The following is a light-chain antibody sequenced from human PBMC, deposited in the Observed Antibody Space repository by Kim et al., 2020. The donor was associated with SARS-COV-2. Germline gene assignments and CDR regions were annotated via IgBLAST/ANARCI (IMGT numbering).Light chain of an antibody. CDR2: EDN. Sequence: GTTVTSSCARSSGSIASTYVQWYQQRPGSAPTTVIYEDNQRPSGVPDRFSGSIDSSSNSASLTISGLKTEDEADYYCQSYDSSIVVFGGGTQLTVL. CDR1: SGSIASTY. CDR3: QSYDSSIVV. V-gene: IGLV6-57*03. J-gene: IGLJ2*01.